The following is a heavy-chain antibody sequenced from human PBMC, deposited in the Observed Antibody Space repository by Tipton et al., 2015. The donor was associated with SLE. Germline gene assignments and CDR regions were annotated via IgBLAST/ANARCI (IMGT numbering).Heavy chain of an antibody. Sequence: SLRLSCAASGFTFSSYWMHWVRQAPGKGPVWVSGIKSDGSITKYADSVKGRFTISRDNAKNTLYLQMNSLRAEDTAVYYCAREGSSWGGKFDNWGQGTLVTVSS. D-gene: IGHD6-13*01. CDR2: IKSDGSIT. CDR1: GFTFSSYW. J-gene: IGHJ4*02. V-gene: IGHV3-74*03. CDR3: AREGSSWGGKFDN.